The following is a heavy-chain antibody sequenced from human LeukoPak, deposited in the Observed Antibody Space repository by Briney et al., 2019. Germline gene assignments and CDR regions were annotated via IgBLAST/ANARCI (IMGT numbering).Heavy chain of an antibody. CDR3: AKDVSDSSGWFAEYFQH. J-gene: IGHJ1*01. CDR2: INTDGSST. V-gene: IGHV3-74*01. CDR1: GFTFSSYW. D-gene: IGHD6-19*01. Sequence: PGGSLRLSCAASGFTFSSYWMHWVRHAPGKGLVWVSRINTDGSSTSYADSVKGRFTISRDNSKNTLYLQMNSLRAEDTAVYYCAKDVSDSSGWFAEYFQHWGQGTLVTVSS.